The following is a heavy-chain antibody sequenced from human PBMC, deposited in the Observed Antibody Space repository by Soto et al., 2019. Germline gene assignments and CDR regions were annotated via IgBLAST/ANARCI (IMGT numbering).Heavy chain of an antibody. J-gene: IGHJ5*02. CDR2: MNPNSGNT. CDR3: ARMATSGTLNWFDP. Sequence: ASVKVSCKASGYTFGNNDISWVRQATGQGLEWMGWMNPNSGNTGYAQKFQGRVSMTRNTSITTADLELSSLRSDDTAIYYCARMATSGTLNWFDPWGQGTLVTVSS. V-gene: IGHV1-8*01. CDR1: GYTFGNND.